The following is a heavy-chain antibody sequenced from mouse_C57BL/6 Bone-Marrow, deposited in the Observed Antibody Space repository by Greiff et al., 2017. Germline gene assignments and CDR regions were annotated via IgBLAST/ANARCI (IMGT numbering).Heavy chain of an antibody. CDR3: ARGLLGRAY. Sequence: VQGVESGTVLAKPGASVKLSCKASGYTFTSYWMHWVKQRPGQGLEWIGMIHPNSGSTNYNEKFKSKDTLTVDKSSSAAYMQLSSLTSEDSEVYYCARGLLGRAYWGQGTLVTVSA. D-gene: IGHD4-1*01. CDR2: IHPNSGST. J-gene: IGHJ3*01. V-gene: IGHV1-64*01. CDR1: GYTFTSYW.